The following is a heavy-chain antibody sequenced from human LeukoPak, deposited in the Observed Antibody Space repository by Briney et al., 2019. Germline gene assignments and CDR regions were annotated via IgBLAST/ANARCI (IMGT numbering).Heavy chain of an antibody. V-gene: IGHV4-59*01. D-gene: IGHD6-13*01. CDR3: ARFQSSSSWDYYYGLDV. J-gene: IGHJ6*02. CDR1: GGSISSYY. CDR2: IYNSGSS. Sequence: SETLSLTCTVSGGSISSYYWSWIRQPPGKGLEGIGYIYNSGSSNYNPSLKSRVTISVDTSKNQVSLKLSSVTAADTAVYYCARFQSSSSWDYYYGLDVWGQGTTVTVSS.